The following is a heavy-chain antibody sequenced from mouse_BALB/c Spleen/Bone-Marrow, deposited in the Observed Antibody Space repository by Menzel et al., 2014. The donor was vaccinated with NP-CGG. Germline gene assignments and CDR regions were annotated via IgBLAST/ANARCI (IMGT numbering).Heavy chain of an antibody. CDR3: ARRGGNPSLDY. J-gene: IGHJ2*01. Sequence: VHLVESGSELVRPVASAKLSCKASGYTFTTYWMHWVKQRHGQGLEWIGEINPSNGGTNYNEKLKRKATLTVDKSSSTAYMQLSSLTSEDSAVYFCARRGGNPSLDYWGQGPTLTVSS. CDR2: INPSNGGT. CDR1: GYTFTTYW. V-gene: IGHV1S81*02. D-gene: IGHD2-1*01.